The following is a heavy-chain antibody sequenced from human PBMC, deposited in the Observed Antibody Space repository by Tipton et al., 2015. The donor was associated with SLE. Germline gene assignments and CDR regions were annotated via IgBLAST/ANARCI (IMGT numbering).Heavy chain of an antibody. Sequence: QLVQSGPEVKKPGASVKVSCKASGYTFTSYDINWVRQATGQGLEWMGWMNPNSGNTGYAQKFQGRVTMTRNTSISTAYMELSSLRSEDTAVYDFARVGRDSSGPWYRLYWGQGTLVTVSS. D-gene: IGHD3-22*01. CDR2: MNPNSGNT. J-gene: IGHJ4*02. CDR3: ARVGRDSSGPWYRLY. CDR1: GYTFTSYD. V-gene: IGHV1-8*01.